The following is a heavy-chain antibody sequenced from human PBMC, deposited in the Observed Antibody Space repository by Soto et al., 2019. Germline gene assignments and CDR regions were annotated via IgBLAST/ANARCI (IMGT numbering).Heavy chain of an antibody. CDR1: GGSISSYY. V-gene: IGHV4-59*01. J-gene: IGHJ6*02. Sequence: SETLSLTCTVSGGSISSYYWGWIRQPPGKGLEWIGYIYYSGSTNYNPSLKSRVTISVDTSKNQFSLKLSSVTAADTAVYYCARGRITMVRGVIRGYYYGMDVWGQGTTVTVSS. CDR3: ARGRITMVRGVIRGYYYGMDV. CDR2: IYYSGST. D-gene: IGHD3-10*01.